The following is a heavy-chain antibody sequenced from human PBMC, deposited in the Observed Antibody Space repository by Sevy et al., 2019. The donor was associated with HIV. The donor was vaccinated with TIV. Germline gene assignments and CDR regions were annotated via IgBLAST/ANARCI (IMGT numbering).Heavy chain of an antibody. CDR1: GFTFSTYG. Sequence: GGSLRLSCAASGFTFSTYGMNWVRQAPGQGLEWVSYISSNGNTIYYADSVRGRFTISRDNAKNSLFLQLNSLRADDTAIYYCAKSYFGSGTSYGMDLWGRGTTVTVSS. J-gene: IGHJ6*02. CDR2: ISSNGNTI. V-gene: IGHV3-48*04. CDR3: AKSYFGSGTSYGMDL. D-gene: IGHD3-10*01.